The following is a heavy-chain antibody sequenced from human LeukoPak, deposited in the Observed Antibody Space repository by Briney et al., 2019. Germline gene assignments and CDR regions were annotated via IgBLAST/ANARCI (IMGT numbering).Heavy chain of an antibody. J-gene: IGHJ4*02. Sequence: SETLSLACAVYGGSFSGYYWSWIRQPPGKGLEWIGEINHSGSTNYNPSLKSRVTISVDTSKNQFSLKLSSVTAADTAVYYCAKEGGYSGFDWIEHWGQGTLVTVSS. CDR3: AKEGGYSGFDWIEH. V-gene: IGHV4-34*01. D-gene: IGHD5-12*01. CDR1: GGSFSGYY. CDR2: INHSGST.